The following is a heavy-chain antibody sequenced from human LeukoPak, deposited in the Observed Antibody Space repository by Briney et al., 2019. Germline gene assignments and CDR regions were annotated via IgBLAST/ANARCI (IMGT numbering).Heavy chain of an antibody. CDR1: GFTFSSYW. V-gene: IGHV3-7*01. CDR3: ARDGALHYYYYMDV. D-gene: IGHD1-26*01. Sequence: GGSLRLSCAASGFTFSSYWMSWVRQAPGKGLEWVANIKQDGSEKYYVDSVKGRFTISRDNARNSLYLQMNSLRAEDTAVYYCARDGALHYYYYMDVWGKGTTVTVSS. J-gene: IGHJ6*03. CDR2: IKQDGSEK.